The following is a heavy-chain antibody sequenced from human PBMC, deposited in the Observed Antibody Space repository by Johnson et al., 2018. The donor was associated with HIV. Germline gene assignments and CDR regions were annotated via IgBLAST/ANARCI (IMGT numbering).Heavy chain of an antibody. J-gene: IGHJ3*02. CDR2: LSSNGGST. D-gene: IGHD3-22*01. CDR3: ARGSLYYYDSSGWGAFDI. Sequence: MLLVESGGGLVQPGGSLRLSCAASGFTFSSYGVHWVRQAPGKGLEYVSALSSNGGSTYYAKSVKGRFPISRDNSKNTLYLQMGSLRAEDMAVYYCARGSLYYYDSSGWGAFDIWGQGTMVTVSS. V-gene: IGHV3-64*01. CDR1: GFTFSSYG.